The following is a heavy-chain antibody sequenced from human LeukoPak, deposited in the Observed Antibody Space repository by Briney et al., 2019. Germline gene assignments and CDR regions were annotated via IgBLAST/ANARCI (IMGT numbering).Heavy chain of an antibody. D-gene: IGHD3-10*01. J-gene: IGHJ6*02. V-gene: IGHV3-30*04. CDR3: ARGLMAYYYGMDV. Sequence: GGSLRLSCAASGFTFSSYAMHWVRQAPGKGLEWVAVISYDGSNKYYADSVKGRFTISRDNSKNTLYLQLNSLRAEDTAVYYCARGLMAYYYGMDVWGQGTTVTVSS. CDR1: GFTFSSYA. CDR2: ISYDGSNK.